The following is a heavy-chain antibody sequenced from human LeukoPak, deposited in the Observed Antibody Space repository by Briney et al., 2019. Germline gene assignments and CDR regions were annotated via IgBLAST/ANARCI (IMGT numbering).Heavy chain of an antibody. CDR3: ARDGDAYGAFDV. Sequence: GGSLRLSCAASGFTFSDYYMDWVRQAPGKGLEWVAVISYNGRNNNYADSVKGRFSISRDNSKNTLSLQMNSLRVEDTAIYYCARDGDAYGAFDVWGQGTMVTVSS. CDR2: ISYNGRNN. V-gene: IGHV3-30*03. J-gene: IGHJ3*01. D-gene: IGHD5-24*01. CDR1: GFTFSDYY.